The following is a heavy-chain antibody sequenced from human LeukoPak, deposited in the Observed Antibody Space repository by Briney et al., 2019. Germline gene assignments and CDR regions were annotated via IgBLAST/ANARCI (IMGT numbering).Heavy chain of an antibody. D-gene: IGHD2-2*01. CDR3: AREYCSSTSCYRWFDP. J-gene: IGHJ5*02. V-gene: IGHV4-34*01. CDR2: INHSGST. Sequence: PSETLSLTCAVYGGSFSGYYWSWIRQPPGKGLEWIGEINHSGSTNYNPSLKSRVTISVDTSKNQFSLKLSSVTAADTAVYYCAREYCSSTSCYRWFDPWGQGTLVTVSS. CDR1: GGSFSGYY.